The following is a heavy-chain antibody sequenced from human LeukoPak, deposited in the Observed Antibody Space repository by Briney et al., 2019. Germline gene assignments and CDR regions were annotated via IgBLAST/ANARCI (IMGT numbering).Heavy chain of an antibody. J-gene: IGHJ4*02. CDR2: INPSGGST. Sequence: ASVKGSCKASGYTFTSYYMHWGRQAPGQGLGWMGIINPSGGSTRNAQKFQGRVTMTRDTSTSTVYMELSSLRSEDTAVYYCARYGDLPFDHWGQGTLVTVSS. D-gene: IGHD4-17*01. CDR1: GYTFTSYY. CDR3: ARYGDLPFDH. V-gene: IGHV1-46*03.